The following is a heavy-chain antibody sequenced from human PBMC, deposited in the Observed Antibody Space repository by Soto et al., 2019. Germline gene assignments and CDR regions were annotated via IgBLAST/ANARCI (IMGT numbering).Heavy chain of an antibody. Sequence: QVQLVQSGAEVKKPGSSVKVSCKASGGTFSSYAISWVRQAPGQGLEWMGGIIPIFGTANYAQEFQGRLTITEDEPTRTAYMELSSLKSEDTAVYYCARASTVMTRVSSAMDVWGQGSTATVSS. CDR3: ARASTVMTRVSSAMDV. D-gene: IGHD4-4*01. CDR2: IIPIFGTA. CDR1: GGTFSSYA. V-gene: IGHV1-69*12. J-gene: IGHJ6*02.